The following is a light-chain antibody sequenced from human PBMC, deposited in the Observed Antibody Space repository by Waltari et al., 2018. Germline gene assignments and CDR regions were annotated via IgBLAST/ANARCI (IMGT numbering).Light chain of an antibody. CDR3: CSYAGSPL. CDR1: SSDAGGYNY. CDR2: DVS. V-gene: IGLV2-11*02. Sequence: QSALPQPRSLSGSARQSATISWTGTSSDAGGYNYVSWYQQHPGKAPKLMIYDVSKRPSGVPDRFSGSKSGNTAALTISGLQADDEADYYCCSYAGSPLFGGGTKLTVL. J-gene: IGLJ2*01.